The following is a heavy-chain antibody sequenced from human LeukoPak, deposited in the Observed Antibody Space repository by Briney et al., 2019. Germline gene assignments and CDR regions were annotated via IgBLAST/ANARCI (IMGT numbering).Heavy chain of an antibody. J-gene: IGHJ4*02. CDR3: ARQNGYGSLDY. V-gene: IGHV3-48*04. Sequence: GGSLRLSCAASGFTFSSYSMNWVRQAPGKGLEWVSYIHSSGSTIFYADSVKGRFTISRDNAKNSLYLQMNSLRAEDTAVYYCARQNGYGSLDYWGQGTLVTISS. CDR2: IHSSGSTI. CDR1: GFTFSSYS. D-gene: IGHD5-12*01.